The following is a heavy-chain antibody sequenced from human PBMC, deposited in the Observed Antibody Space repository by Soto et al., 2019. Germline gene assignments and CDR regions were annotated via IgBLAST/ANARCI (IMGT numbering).Heavy chain of an antibody. V-gene: IGHV3-33*01. D-gene: IGHD1-26*01. J-gene: IGHJ4*02. Sequence: QVQLVESGGGVVQPGRSLRLSCAASGFTFSSYGMHWVRQAPGKGLEWVAVIWYDGSNKYYADSVKGRFTISRDNSKNTLYLQMNSLRAEDTAVYYCVRTHSGSYYPLDYWGQGTLVTVSS. CDR3: VRTHSGSYYPLDY. CDR1: GFTFSSYG. CDR2: IWYDGSNK.